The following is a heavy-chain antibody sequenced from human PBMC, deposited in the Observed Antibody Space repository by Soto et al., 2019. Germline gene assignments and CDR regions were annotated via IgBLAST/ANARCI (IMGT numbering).Heavy chain of an antibody. CDR2: VSGSGGST. V-gene: IGHV3-23*01. D-gene: IGHD2-15*01. CDR3: AKEPTKSCSGGSCYSGYFDY. J-gene: IGHJ4*02. CDR1: GFTFSSYA. Sequence: TGGSLRLSCAASGFTFSSYALTWVRQAPGKGLEWVSAVSGSGGSTYYADSVKGRFTISRDNSKNTLYLQMNSLRAEDTAVYYCAKEPTKSCSGGSCYSGYFDYWGQGTLVTVSS.